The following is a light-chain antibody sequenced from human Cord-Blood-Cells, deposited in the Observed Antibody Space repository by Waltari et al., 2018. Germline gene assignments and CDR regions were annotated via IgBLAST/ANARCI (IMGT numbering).Light chain of an antibody. V-gene: IGLV2-11*01. J-gene: IGLJ1*01. CDR2: DVS. CDR1: SSDVGGYNH. Sequence: QSALTQPRSVSGSPGQSVTIPCTGTSSDVGGYNHVSWYQQHPGKAPNLMLYDVSKRPSGVPDRFSGSKSGNTASLTISGLQAEDEADYYCCSYAGSYTYVFGTGTKVTVL. CDR3: CSYAGSYTYV.